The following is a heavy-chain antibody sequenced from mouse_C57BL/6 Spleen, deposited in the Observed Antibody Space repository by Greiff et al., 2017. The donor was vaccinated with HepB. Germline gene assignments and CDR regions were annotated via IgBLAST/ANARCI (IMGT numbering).Heavy chain of an antibody. J-gene: IGHJ3*01. CDR2: IHPSDSDT. V-gene: IGHV1-74*01. D-gene: IGHD1-1*01. CDR1: GYTFTSYW. Sequence: QVQLQQPGAELVKPGASVKVSCKASGYTFTSYWMHWVKQRPGQGLEGIGRIHPSDSDTNYNQKFKGKATLTVDKSSSTAYMQLSSLTSEDSAVYYCAIVDYGSSSAWFAYWGQGTLVTVSA. CDR3: AIVDYGSSSAWFAY.